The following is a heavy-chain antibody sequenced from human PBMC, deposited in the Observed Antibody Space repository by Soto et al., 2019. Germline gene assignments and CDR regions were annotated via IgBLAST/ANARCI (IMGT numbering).Heavy chain of an antibody. CDR2: INPSGGST. CDR3: ARDPQGSITMVRGAVNYYYYGMDV. V-gene: IGHV1-46*03. CDR1: GYTFTSYY. D-gene: IGHD3-10*01. J-gene: IGHJ6*02. Sequence: GASVKVSCKASGYTFTSYYMHWVRQAPGQGLEWMGIINPSGGSTSYAQKFQGRVTMTRDTSTSTVYMELSSLRSEDTAVYYCARDPQGSITMVRGAVNYYYYGMDVWGQGTTVTVSS.